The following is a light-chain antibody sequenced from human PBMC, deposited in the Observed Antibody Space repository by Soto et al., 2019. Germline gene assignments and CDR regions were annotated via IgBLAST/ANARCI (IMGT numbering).Light chain of an antibody. CDR2: DND. J-gene: IGLJ2*01. CDR3: GTWDSSLSAGV. CDR1: SSNIGNNY. V-gene: IGLV1-51*01. Sequence: QSALTQPPSVSAAPGQKVSISCSGSSSNIGNNYVSWYQQFPGTAPKLVIFDNDQRPSGISDRFSGSKSGTSATLGITGLQTGDEADYYCGTWDSSLSAGVFGGGTKLTVL.